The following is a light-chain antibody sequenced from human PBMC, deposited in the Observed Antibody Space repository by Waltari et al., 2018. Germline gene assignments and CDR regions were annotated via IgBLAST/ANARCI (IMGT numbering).Light chain of an antibody. V-gene: IGKV1-39*01. CDR2: AES. Sequence: DIQMTKSPSSLAASVGARVTITYRSIQNINIYLNGYQQKPGTAPKHLVYAESNLESGVPSRFSGSGSVAHFTLTISSVKPEDFASYYCQQSYSYPRTFGQGTKVDIQ. CDR3: QQSYSYPRT. CDR1: QNINIY. J-gene: IGKJ1*01.